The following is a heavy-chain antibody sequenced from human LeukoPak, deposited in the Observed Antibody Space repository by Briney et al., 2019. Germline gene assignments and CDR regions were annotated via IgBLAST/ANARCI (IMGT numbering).Heavy chain of an antibody. D-gene: IGHD2-8*02. CDR2: IYYTGNT. Sequence: SETLSLTCTVSGGSISSSNYYWGWVRQPPGKGLEWVATIYYTGNTYYNPSLKSRVTISVDTSKDQFSLKLSSVTAADTALYFCARHPGGSSFDYWGQGTLVTVSS. CDR1: GGSISSSNYY. J-gene: IGHJ4*03. CDR3: ARHPGGSSFDY. V-gene: IGHV4-39*01.